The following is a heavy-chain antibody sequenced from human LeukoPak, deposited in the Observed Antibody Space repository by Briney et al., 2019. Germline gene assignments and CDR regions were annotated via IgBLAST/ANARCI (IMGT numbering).Heavy chain of an antibody. CDR1: GGSISSSSYY. V-gene: IGHV4-39*01. CDR3: ARHPPPAFLEWLPSNPPYYFGY. D-gene: IGHD3-3*01. J-gene: IGHJ4*02. Sequence: SETLSLTCTVSGGSISSSSYYWGWIRQPPGKGLEWIGTIYYSGSTYYNPSLKSRVTISVDTSKNQFSLKLSSVTAADTAVYYCARHPPPAFLEWLPSNPPYYFGYWGQGTLVTVSS. CDR2: IYYSGST.